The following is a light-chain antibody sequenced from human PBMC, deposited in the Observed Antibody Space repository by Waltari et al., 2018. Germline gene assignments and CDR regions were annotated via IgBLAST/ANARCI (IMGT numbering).Light chain of an antibody. V-gene: IGKV1-9*01. CDR1: QGIGSS. J-gene: IGKJ4*01. Sequence: DIQLTQSPSLLSASVGDRVTITCRASQGIGSSLTWYQLKAGKAPMLLIYAASTLQAGVPSRFSASGSGTDFTLTISSVQPEDFAIYYCQQFSIYPITFGGGTKVEVK. CDR3: QQFSIYPIT. CDR2: AAS.